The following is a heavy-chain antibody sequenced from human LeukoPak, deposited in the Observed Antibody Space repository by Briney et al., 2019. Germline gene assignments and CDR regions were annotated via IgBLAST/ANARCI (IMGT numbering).Heavy chain of an antibody. CDR1: GFTFNNYA. CDR2: ISGSGDST. D-gene: IGHD3-22*01. CDR3: ASDRDYYDSSGYLFDY. Sequence: GGSLRLSCVASGFTFNNYAINWVRQTPGKGLEWVSGISGSGDSTFYGDSVKGRFTISRDNRKNKGFLQMNSLRAEDTAVYYCASDRDYYDSSGYLFDYWGQGTLVTVSS. J-gene: IGHJ4*02. V-gene: IGHV3-23*01.